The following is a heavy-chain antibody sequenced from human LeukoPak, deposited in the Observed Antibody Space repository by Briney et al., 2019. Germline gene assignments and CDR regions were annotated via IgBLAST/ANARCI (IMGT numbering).Heavy chain of an antibody. J-gene: IGHJ4*02. CDR1: GGSISSGGYY. D-gene: IGHD3-10*01. Sequence: PSQTLSLTCTVSGGSISSGGYYWSWIRQPPGKGLEWIGYIYYSGSTYYNPSLKSRVTISVDTSKNQFSLKLSSVTAADTAVYYCARVGRGELLEYYFDYWGQGTLVTVSS. V-gene: IGHV4-30-4*08. CDR3: ARVGRGELLEYYFDY. CDR2: IYYSGST.